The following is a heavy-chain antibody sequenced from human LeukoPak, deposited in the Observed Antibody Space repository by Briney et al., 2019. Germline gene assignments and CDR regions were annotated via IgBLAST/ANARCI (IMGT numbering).Heavy chain of an antibody. Sequence: PSETLSLTCAVYGGSFSGYYWSWIRQPPGKGLEWIGEINHSGSTNYNPSLKSRVTISVDTSKNQLSLKLSSVTAADTAVYYCAHSGYSYGEAYDYWGQGILVTVSS. D-gene: IGHD5-18*01. CDR1: GGSFSGYY. J-gene: IGHJ4*02. CDR2: INHSGST. V-gene: IGHV4-34*01. CDR3: AHSGYSYGEAYDY.